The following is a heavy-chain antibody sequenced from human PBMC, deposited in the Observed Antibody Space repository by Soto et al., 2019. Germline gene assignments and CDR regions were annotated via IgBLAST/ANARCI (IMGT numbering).Heavy chain of an antibody. CDR1: GDSISSYY. V-gene: IGHV4-59*01. CDR3: ALRSMAVVPEY. CDR2: LYYGRSA. Sequence: QVQLQESGPGLVKPSETLSLTCAVSGDSISSYYCMWIRQPPGKGLESIGYLYYGRSANYNPSLKSRVTSSVDTSTNQCSLTLSSMTAAATAVYYCALRSMAVVPEYWGQGTLVTVSS. J-gene: IGHJ4*02. D-gene: IGHD3-22*01.